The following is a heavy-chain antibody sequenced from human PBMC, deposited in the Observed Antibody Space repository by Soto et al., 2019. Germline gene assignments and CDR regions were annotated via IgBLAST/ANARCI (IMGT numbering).Heavy chain of an antibody. J-gene: IGHJ4*02. CDR1: GFSLSTDDVR. CDR2: IYWDDDK. V-gene: IGHV2-5*02. D-gene: IGHD6-6*01. CDR3: ARSKYSISSFDY. Sequence: SRPTLVNATQTLTLTCTFSGFSLSTDDVRVGWIRQPPGKALDWLAVIYWDDDKRYSPSLKSRLTITKDTSKNQVLLTMTNMDPVDTATYFCARSKYSISSFDYWGQGALVTVSS.